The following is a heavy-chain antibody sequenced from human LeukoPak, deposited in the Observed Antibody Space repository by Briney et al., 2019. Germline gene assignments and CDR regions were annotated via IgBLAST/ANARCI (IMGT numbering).Heavy chain of an antibody. CDR1: GGSFSGYY. CDR2: IYYSGST. D-gene: IGHD6-13*01. J-gene: IGHJ6*02. CDR3: ASSDAAANPSYYYYGMDV. Sequence: SETLSLTCAVYGGSFSGYYWSWIRQPPGKGLEWIGYIYYSGSTNYNPSLKSRVPISVATSKNQFSMKLSSVTAADTAVYYCASSDAAANPSYYYYGMDVWGQGTTVTVSS. V-gene: IGHV4-59*08.